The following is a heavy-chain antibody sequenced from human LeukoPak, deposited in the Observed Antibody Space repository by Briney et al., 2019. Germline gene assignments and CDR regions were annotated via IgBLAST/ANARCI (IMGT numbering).Heavy chain of an antibody. J-gene: IGHJ5*02. CDR3: VRVYLIFGLHIMMSRFAP. V-gene: IGHV4-31*03. CDR2: IYYSGTT. CDR1: GGSINSGSYY. D-gene: IGHD3/OR15-3a*01. Sequence: SETLSLTCTVSGGSINSGSYYRSWIRQHPGKGLEWLGYIYYSGTTFYNSSLKSRITMTVDTSKNQFSLKLTSVTAADTAVYYCVRVYLIFGLHIMMSRFAPWGQGTLVTVSS.